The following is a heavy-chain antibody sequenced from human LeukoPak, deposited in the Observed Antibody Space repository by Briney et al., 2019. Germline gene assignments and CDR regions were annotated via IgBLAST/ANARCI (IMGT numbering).Heavy chain of an antibody. V-gene: IGHV3-74*01. CDR3: ARGASSGYRIDY. D-gene: IGHD5-18*01. CDR2: ISKDGSTT. Sequence: GGSLRLSCAASGFTFSGFSMNWVRQAPGKGLVWVSRISKDGSTTNYADSVKGRFTISRDNAKNTLYLQMNSLTAEDTALYYCARGASSGYRIDYWGQGTLVTVSS. J-gene: IGHJ4*02. CDR1: GFTFSGFS.